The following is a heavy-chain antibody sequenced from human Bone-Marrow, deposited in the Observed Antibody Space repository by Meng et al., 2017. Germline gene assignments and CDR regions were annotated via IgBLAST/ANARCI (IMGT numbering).Heavy chain of an antibody. Sequence: GESLKISCAASGFTFSDYGMHWVRQAPGKGLEWVTVIWYDGSKIMYADSVQGRFTISRDSSKNTLYLQMNSLRAEDTAVYYCARGNYCSGGSCVFDYWGQGTLVTVSS. CDR2: IWYDGSKI. D-gene: IGHD2-15*01. V-gene: IGHV3-33*01. CDR1: GFTFSDYG. J-gene: IGHJ4*02. CDR3: ARGNYCSGGSCVFDY.